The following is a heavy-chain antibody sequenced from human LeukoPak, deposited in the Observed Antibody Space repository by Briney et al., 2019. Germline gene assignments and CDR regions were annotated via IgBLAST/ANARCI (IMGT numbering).Heavy chain of an antibody. J-gene: IGHJ5*02. CDR3: AREIYCSTISCYMGGDWFDP. CDR2: ISTNNGNT. V-gene: IGHV1-18*01. CDR1: GYTFTSYG. D-gene: IGHD2-2*02. Sequence: GASVKVSCKASGYTFTSYGISWVRQAPGRGLEWMGWISTNNGNTNYAQKLQGRVTMTTDTSTSTAYMELRSLRSDDTAVYYCAREIYCSTISCYMGGDWFDPWGQGTLVTVSS.